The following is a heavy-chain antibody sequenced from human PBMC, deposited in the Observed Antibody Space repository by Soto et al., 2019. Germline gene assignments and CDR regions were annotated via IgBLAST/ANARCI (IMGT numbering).Heavy chain of an antibody. CDR3: AREGAYCGGDCYSGHDAFDI. J-gene: IGHJ3*02. CDR2: IIPILGIA. D-gene: IGHD2-21*02. CDR1: GGTFSSYA. V-gene: IGHV1-69*10. Sequence: SVKVSCKASGGTFSSYAISWVRQAPGQGLEWMGGIIPILGIANYAQKFQGRVTITADKSTSTAYMELSSLRSEDTAVYYCAREGAYCGGDCYSGHDAFDIWGQGTMVTVSS.